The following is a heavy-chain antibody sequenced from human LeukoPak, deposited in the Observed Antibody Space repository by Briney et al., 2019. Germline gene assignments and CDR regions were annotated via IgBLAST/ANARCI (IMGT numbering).Heavy chain of an antibody. Sequence: GGSLRLSCDASGFSFSSYWMHWVRQAPGKGLVWVSRINSDGSSATYADSVKGRFTTSRDNAKYTLYLQMTSLSAEDTAVYFCARGGARRGYYTMDVWGPGTTVTVSS. D-gene: IGHD1-26*01. J-gene: IGHJ6*02. CDR3: ARGGARRGYYTMDV. V-gene: IGHV3-74*01. CDR1: GFSFSSYW. CDR2: INSDGSSA.